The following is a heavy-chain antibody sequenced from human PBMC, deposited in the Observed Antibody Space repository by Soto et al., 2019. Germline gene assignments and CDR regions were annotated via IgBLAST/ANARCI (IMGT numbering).Heavy chain of an antibody. Sequence: GSLRLSCAASGFTFSSYAMSWVRQAPGKGLEWVSAISGSGGSTYYADSVKGRFTISRDNSKNTLYLQVNSLRAEDTAVYYCAKSLGSVVTANFYFDYWGQGTLVTVSS. J-gene: IGHJ4*02. CDR3: AKSLGSVVTANFYFDY. CDR1: GFTFSSYA. D-gene: IGHD2-21*02. V-gene: IGHV3-23*01. CDR2: ISGSGGST.